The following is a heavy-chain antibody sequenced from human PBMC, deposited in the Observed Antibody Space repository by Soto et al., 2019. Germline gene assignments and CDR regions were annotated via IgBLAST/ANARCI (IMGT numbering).Heavy chain of an antibody. CDR3: AKDTAMVTWDYYGMDV. Sequence: QVQLVEAGVGVVQHGRSLRLSCAASGFTFSSYGMHCVRQAPGKGLEWVAVISYDGSNKYYADSVKGRFTISRDNSKNTLYLQMISLGAEDTAVYYCAKDTAMVTWDYYGMDVWGQGTTVTVSS. CDR2: ISYDGSNK. V-gene: IGHV3-30*18. D-gene: IGHD5-18*01. CDR1: GFTFSSYG. J-gene: IGHJ6*02.